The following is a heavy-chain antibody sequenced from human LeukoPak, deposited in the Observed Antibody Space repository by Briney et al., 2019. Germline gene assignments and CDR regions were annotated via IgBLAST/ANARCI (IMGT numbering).Heavy chain of an antibody. J-gene: IGHJ4*02. Sequence: GESLKISCQGSGYSFTSYWIAWVRQMPGKGLEWMGIIYPGDSDTRYSPSFQGQVTISADKSISTAYLQWSSLKASDTAIYYCARRSSIATRLFDYWGQGTLVTGSS. D-gene: IGHD6-6*01. CDR3: ARRSSIATRLFDY. CDR2: IYPGDSDT. V-gene: IGHV5-51*01. CDR1: GYSFTSYW.